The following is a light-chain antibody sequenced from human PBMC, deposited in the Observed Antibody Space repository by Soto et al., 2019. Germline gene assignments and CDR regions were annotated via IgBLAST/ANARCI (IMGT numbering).Light chain of an antibody. CDR2: AAS. V-gene: IGKV1-39*01. CDR1: QRISSY. CDR3: HHYET. J-gene: IGKJ1*01. Sequence: DISITQSPSSLSASVGDRFTLTCRASQRISSYLNWYQQKPGKAPKLLIYAASSLQSGVPSRFSGSGSGTEFTLTISRLEPEDFTVYYCHHYETFGQGTKVDIK.